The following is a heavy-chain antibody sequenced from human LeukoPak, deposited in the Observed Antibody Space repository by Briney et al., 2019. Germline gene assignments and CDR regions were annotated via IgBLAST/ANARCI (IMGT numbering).Heavy chain of an antibody. CDR2: ISGSGGST. D-gene: IGHD3-22*01. CDR1: GFTFSSYA. J-gene: IGHJ4*02. CDR3: AKAAYYYDSIEGGFDY. V-gene: IGHV3-23*01. Sequence: GGSLRLSCAASGFTFSSYAMSWVRQAPGKGLEWVSAISGSGGSTYYADSVKGRFTISRDNSKNTLYLQMNSLSAEDTAVYYCAKAAYYYDSIEGGFDYWGQGTLVTVSS.